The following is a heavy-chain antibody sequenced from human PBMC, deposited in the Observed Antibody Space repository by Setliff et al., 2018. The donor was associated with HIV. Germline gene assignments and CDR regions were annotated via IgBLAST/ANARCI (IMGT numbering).Heavy chain of an antibody. CDR3: VRRATAAEVFDY. J-gene: IGHJ4*02. Sequence: ASVKVSCKASGYTITSYSMHWVRLDPGQRLEWMGWLRTGTGDTSYSEKFQGRLTITRDTSANTSYMELSNLRSEDTAVYYCVRRATAAEVFDYWGQGTLVTVSS. V-gene: IGHV1-3*04. CDR1: GYTITSYS. D-gene: IGHD6-13*01. CDR2: LRTGTGDT.